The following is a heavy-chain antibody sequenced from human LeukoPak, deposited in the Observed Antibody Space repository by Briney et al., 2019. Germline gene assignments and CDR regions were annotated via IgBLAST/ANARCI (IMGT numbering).Heavy chain of an antibody. CDR1: GGSFSGYY. Sequence: PSETLSLTCAVYGGSFSGYYWSWIRQPPGKGLEWIGEINHSGSTNYNPSLKSRVTISLDTSRNQFSLKLTSVTAADTAVYYCAKSNGYGLVDIWGQGTMVTVSS. CDR3: AKSNGYGLVDI. V-gene: IGHV4-34*01. CDR2: INHSGST. D-gene: IGHD3-10*01. J-gene: IGHJ3*02.